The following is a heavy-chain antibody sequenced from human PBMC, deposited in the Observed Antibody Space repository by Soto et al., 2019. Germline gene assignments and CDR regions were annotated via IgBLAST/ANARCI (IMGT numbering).Heavy chain of an antibody. CDR1: GFTFRVYS. CDR2: ITSDERTI. Sequence: PGGSLRLSCSASGFTFRVYSMNWVRQAPGKGLEWVSYITSDERTIHYADSVKGRFTISRDNAKNSVYLQMTSLRDEDTAVYYCARSVEGHFDFWGQGILVTLSS. D-gene: IGHD6-19*01. CDR3: ARSVEGHFDF. V-gene: IGHV3-48*02. J-gene: IGHJ4*01.